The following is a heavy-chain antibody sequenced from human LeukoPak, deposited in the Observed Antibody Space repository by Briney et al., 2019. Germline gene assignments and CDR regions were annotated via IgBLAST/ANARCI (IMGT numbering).Heavy chain of an antibody. CDR2: INHSGST. Sequence: PSETLSLTCAVYGGSFSGYYWSWIRQPPGKGLEWIGEINHSGSTNYNPSLKSRVTISVDTSKNQFSLKLSSVTAADTAVYYCAREAFGKDFDYWGQGILVTVSS. CDR3: AREAFGKDFDY. CDR1: GGSFSGYY. V-gene: IGHV4-34*01. D-gene: IGHD3-10*01. J-gene: IGHJ4*02.